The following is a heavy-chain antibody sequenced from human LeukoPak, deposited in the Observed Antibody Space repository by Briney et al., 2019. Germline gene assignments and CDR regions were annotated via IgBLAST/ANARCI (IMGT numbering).Heavy chain of an antibody. D-gene: IGHD5-18*01. V-gene: IGHV3-48*04. J-gene: IGHJ4*02. Sequence: GGTLRLSCAASGFTFSSYSMNWVRQAPGKGLEWVSYISSSSSTIYYADSVKGRFTISRDNAKNSLYLQMNSLRAEDTAVYYCARVGAAMDPNDYWGREPWSPSPQ. CDR3: ARVGAAMDPNDY. CDR1: GFTFSSYS. CDR2: ISSSSSTI.